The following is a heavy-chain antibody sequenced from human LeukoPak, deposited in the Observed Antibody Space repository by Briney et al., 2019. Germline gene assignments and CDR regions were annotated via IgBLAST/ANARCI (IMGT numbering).Heavy chain of an antibody. CDR2: INPNSGGT. Sequence: ASVKVSCKASGYTFTSYYMHWVRQAPGQGLEWMGWINPNSGGTNYARKFQGRVTMTRDTSISTAYMELSRLRSDDTAVYYCARDGGRWELLSTDYWGQGTLVTVSS. CDR1: GYTFTSYY. CDR3: ARDGGRWELLSTDY. J-gene: IGHJ4*02. V-gene: IGHV1-2*02. D-gene: IGHD1-26*01.